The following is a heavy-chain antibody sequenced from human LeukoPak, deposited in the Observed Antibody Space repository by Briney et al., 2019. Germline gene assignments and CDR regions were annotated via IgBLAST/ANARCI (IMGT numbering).Heavy chain of an antibody. D-gene: IGHD2-15*01. CDR2: ISYSGST. Sequence: PSETLSLTCSVSGVSVIRHYWGWIRQPPGKGLEWLGHISYSGSTNYNPSLKSRVTMSLDTSKNQFSLNLNSVTTGDTAVYFCARDGEGDEGWDYWGQGTLVTVSS. J-gene: IGHJ4*02. V-gene: IGHV4-59*02. CDR3: ARDGEGDEGWDY. CDR1: GVSVIRHY.